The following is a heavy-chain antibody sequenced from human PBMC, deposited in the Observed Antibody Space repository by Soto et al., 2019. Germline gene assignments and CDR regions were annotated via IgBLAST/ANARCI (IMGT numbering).Heavy chain of an antibody. Sequence: PVESLKISCNGSGYIFSTNWIGWVRQLPGKGLEWMGIIYPGDSDTRYSSSFEGRVTISADKSIRTAYLHWSSLKASDTAMYYCARQPSSGPFSLCDYWGQGTQVTVSS. CDR2: IYPGDSDT. V-gene: IGHV5-51*01. CDR3: ARQPSSGPFSLCDY. CDR1: GYIFSTNW. D-gene: IGHD1-26*01. J-gene: IGHJ4*02.